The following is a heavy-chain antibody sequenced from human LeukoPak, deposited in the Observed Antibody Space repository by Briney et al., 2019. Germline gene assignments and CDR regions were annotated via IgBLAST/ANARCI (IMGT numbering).Heavy chain of an antibody. CDR2: ISGSGGST. Sequence: GGSLRLSCAASGFTFSSYAMSWVRQAPGKGLEWVSDISGSGGSTYYADSVKGRFTISRDNSKNTLYLQMNSLRAEDTAVYSCAKDTGPYGDYYFDYWGEGTLVTVSS. CDR3: AKDTGPYGDYYFDY. J-gene: IGHJ4*02. V-gene: IGHV3-23*01. D-gene: IGHD4-17*01. CDR1: GFTFSSYA.